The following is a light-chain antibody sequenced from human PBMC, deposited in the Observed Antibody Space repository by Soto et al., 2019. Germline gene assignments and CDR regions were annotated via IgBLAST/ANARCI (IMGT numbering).Light chain of an antibody. Sequence: QSVLTQPPSASGSSGQSVTISCTGTSSDVGGYNSVSWYQQHPGKAPKLMIYDVTRRPSGVPDRFSGSKSGNTASLTVSGLQAEDEADYYCSSYAGSNNLVFGGGTKLTVL. CDR1: SSDVGGYNS. V-gene: IGLV2-8*01. CDR3: SSYAGSNNLV. J-gene: IGLJ2*01. CDR2: DVT.